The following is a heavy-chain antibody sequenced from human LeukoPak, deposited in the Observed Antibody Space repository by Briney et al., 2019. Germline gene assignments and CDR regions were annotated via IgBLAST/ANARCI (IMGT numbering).Heavy chain of an antibody. J-gene: IGHJ3*02. CDR3: ARDRETYYDILTGYYTLGDAFDI. V-gene: IGHV3-74*01. D-gene: IGHD3-9*01. CDR2: INRDGSST. Sequence: QPGGSLRLSCAASGFTFSTYWMHWVRQAPGKGLVWVSRINRDGSSTSYADSVKGRFTISRDNAKNTLYLQMNSLRAEDTAVYYCARDRETYYDILTGYYTLGDAFDIWGRGTMVTVSS. CDR1: GFTFSTYW.